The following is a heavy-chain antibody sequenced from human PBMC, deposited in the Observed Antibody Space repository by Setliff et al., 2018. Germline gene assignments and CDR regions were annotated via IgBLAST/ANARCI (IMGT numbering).Heavy chain of an antibody. CDR3: ARSKSSSGWLNWFDP. CDR1: GFTFSSYS. CDR2: ISYSGST. D-gene: IGHD6-19*01. Sequence: PGGSLRLSCAASGFTFSSYSMNWVRQPPGKGLEWIGSISYSGSTYYNPSLKSRVTISVDTSKNQFSLKLSSVTAADTAVYYCARSKSSSGWLNWFDPWGQGTLVTVSS. J-gene: IGHJ5*02. V-gene: IGHV4-39*07.